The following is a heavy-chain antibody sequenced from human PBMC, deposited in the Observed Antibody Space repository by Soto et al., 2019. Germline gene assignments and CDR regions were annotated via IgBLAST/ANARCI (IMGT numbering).Heavy chain of an antibody. CDR1: GFTFGDYA. CDR2: IRSKAYGGTT. CDR3: TSLDSSDAFDI. Sequence: GGSLRLSCTASGFTFGDYAMSWVRQAPGKGLEWVGFIRSKAYGGTTEYAASVKGRFTISRDDSKSIAYLQMNSLKTEATAVYYCTSLDSSDAFDIWGQGTMVTVSS. D-gene: IGHD2-15*01. V-gene: IGHV3-49*04. J-gene: IGHJ3*02.